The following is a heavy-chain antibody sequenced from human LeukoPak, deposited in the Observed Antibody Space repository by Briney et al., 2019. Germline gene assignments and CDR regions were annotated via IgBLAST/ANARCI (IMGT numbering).Heavy chain of an antibody. CDR3: ARDAGYCSGGSCYPGQFDY. CDR2: IWYDGSNK. Sequence: GGSLRLSCAASGFTFSSYGMHWVRQAPDKGLEWVAVIWYDGSNKYYADSVKGRFTISRDNSKNTLYLQMNSLRAEDTAVYYCARDAGYCSGGSCYPGQFDYWGQGTLVTVSS. D-gene: IGHD2-15*01. J-gene: IGHJ4*02. V-gene: IGHV3-33*01. CDR1: GFTFSSYG.